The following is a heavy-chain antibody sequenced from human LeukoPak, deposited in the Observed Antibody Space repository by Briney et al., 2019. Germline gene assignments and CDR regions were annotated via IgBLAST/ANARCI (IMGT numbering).Heavy chain of an antibody. CDR1: GYSFTSCW. Sequence: GESLQISCKGSGYSFTSCWIGWVRQMPGKDLEWMGIIYPGDSDTRYSPSFQGQVTISADKSISTAYLQWSSLKASDTAMYYCARVNFGCLSYFDYWGQGTLVTVSS. J-gene: IGHJ4*02. D-gene: IGHD3-9*01. V-gene: IGHV5-51*01. CDR3: ARVNFGCLSYFDY. CDR2: IYPGDSDT.